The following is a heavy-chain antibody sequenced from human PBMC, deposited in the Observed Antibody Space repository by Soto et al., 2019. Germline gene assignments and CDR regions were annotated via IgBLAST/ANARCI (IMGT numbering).Heavy chain of an antibody. D-gene: IGHD3-10*01. CDR2: IYSGGST. Sequence: VPLVETGGGLIQPGGSLRLSCAASGFTVSSNYMSWVRQAPGKGLEWASVIYSGGSTYYADSVKGRFTISRDNSKNTLYLQMNSLRAEDTAVHYCARDFGLSVGSGQVDPWGQGTLVTVSS. J-gene: IGHJ5*02. CDR3: ARDFGLSVGSGQVDP. CDR1: GFTVSSNY. V-gene: IGHV3-53*02.